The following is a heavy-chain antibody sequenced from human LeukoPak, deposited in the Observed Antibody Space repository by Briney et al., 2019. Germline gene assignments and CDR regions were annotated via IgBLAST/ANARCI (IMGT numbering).Heavy chain of an antibody. CDR1: GGSISSSSYY. J-gene: IGHJ4*02. CDR2: IYYSGNT. V-gene: IGHV4-39*01. Sequence: PSETLSLTCTVSGGSISSSSYYWGWIRQPPGKGLEWIGSIYYSGNTYYNASPKSRVTISGDTSKNQFSLILSSVTAADTAVYYCARPGLARAYWGQGTLVTVSS. CDR3: ARPGLARAY.